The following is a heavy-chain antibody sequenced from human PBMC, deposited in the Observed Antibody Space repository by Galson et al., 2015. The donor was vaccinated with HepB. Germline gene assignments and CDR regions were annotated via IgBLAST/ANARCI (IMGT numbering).Heavy chain of an antibody. J-gene: IGHJ3*02. D-gene: IGHD3-22*01. V-gene: IGHV3-49*03. Sequence: LRLSCAASGFTFGDYAMSWFRQAPGKGLEWVGFIRSKAYGGTTEYAASVKGRFTISRDDSKSIAYLQMNSLKTEDTAVYYCTRYHLASGSLNDAFDIWGQGTMVTVSS. CDR2: IRSKAYGGTT. CDR1: GFTFGDYA. CDR3: TRYHLASGSLNDAFDI.